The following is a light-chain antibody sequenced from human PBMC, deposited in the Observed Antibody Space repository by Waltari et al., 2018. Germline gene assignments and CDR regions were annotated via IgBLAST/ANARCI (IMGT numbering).Light chain of an antibody. Sequence: SSELTQQPSVSVSPGQTARITCPGHALPRKYAHWFQQKSGQAPRRVIYEDTKRPSGIPERFSGSSSGTVATLTITGAQVDDEADYYCYSSDSTGLRVFGGGTTVVVL. CDR3: YSSDSTGLRV. CDR1: ALPRKY. CDR2: EDT. V-gene: IGLV3-10*01. J-gene: IGLJ1*01.